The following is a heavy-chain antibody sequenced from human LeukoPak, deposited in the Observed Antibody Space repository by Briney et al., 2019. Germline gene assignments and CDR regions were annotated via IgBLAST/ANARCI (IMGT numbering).Heavy chain of an antibody. Sequence: PSETLSLTCAVSGGSISSGGYSWSWIRQPPGKGLEWIGYIYYTGSTYYNPSIKSRVTISVDTSKNQFSLKLSSVTAADTAVYYCASIGQQLGFHGYYYYMDVWGKGTTVTVSS. CDR3: ASIGQQLGFHGYYYYMDV. V-gene: IGHV4-30-4*07. D-gene: IGHD6-13*01. J-gene: IGHJ6*03. CDR2: IYYTGST. CDR1: GGSISSGGYS.